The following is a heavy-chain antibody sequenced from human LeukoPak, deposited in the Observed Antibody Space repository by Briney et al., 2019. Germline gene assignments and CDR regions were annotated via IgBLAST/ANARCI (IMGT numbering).Heavy chain of an antibody. V-gene: IGHV4-34*01. Sequence: SETLSLTCAVYGGSFSAYYWSWIRQSPGKGLEWIGEINHSGTSVYNPSLKSRVTLSVDTSKKQFSLKLNSVTAADTAVYYCAIDYMTGTGNAGGYWGQGTLVTVSS. CDR3: AIDYMTGTGNAGGY. J-gene: IGHJ4*02. D-gene: IGHD3/OR15-3a*01. CDR1: GGSFSAYY. CDR2: INHSGTS.